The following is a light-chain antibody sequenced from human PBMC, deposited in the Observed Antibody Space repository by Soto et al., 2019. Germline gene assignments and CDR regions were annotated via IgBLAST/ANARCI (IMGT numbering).Light chain of an antibody. CDR3: QQRSKWPYFT. CDR1: QSVSGY. J-gene: IGKJ4*01. V-gene: IGKV3-11*01. CDR2: DAS. Sequence: EIVLTQSPDTLSLSPGERATLSCRASQSVSGYLGWYQQKPGRAPRLLIYDASNMAYGVPARFRGSGSGTTFSLTIASLVRADFAVYYCQQRSKWPYFTFGGGTRVDI.